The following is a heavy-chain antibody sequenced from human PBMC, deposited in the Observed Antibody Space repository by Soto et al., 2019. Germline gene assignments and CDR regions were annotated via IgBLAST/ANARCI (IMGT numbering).Heavy chain of an antibody. CDR3: ARVGLDYDSSGYYFDK. V-gene: IGHV3-48*03. CDR1: GFTFSSFE. D-gene: IGHD3-22*01. CDR2: ISSSGSAI. Sequence: EVQLVESGGGSEQPGGSLRLSCSTSGFTFSSFEMSWVRQATGKGLEWVSYISSSGSAIYYADSVEGRFTISRDTAKKSLFLQMDNLRAEDTAVYFCARVGLDYDSSGYYFDKWGQGTLVTVSS. J-gene: IGHJ4*02.